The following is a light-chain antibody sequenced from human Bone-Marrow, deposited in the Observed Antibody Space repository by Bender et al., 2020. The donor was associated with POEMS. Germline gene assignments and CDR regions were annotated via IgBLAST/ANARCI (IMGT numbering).Light chain of an antibody. J-gene: IGLJ2*01. CDR1: SSDVGGYNY. Sequence: QSALTQPASVSGSPGQSITISCTGTSSDVGGYNYVSWFQQHPGKAPKLMIYDVSDRPSGVSNRFSGSKSGNTASLTISGLQPEDEADYYCCSYTSSTTLVFGGGTKVTVL. V-gene: IGLV2-14*01. CDR2: DVS. CDR3: CSYTSSTTLV.